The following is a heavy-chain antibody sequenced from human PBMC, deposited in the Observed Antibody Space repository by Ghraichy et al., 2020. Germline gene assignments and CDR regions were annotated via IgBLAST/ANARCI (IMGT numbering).Heavy chain of an antibody. V-gene: IGHV4-34*01. CDR2: INYVGST. Sequence: SETLSLTCAVYGGSIAGYYWSWIRQSPGRGLEWVGEINYVGSTIYNPSLDSRLLISLDMSRNQFSLKLTSVAAADTAVYYCARGRYCGGGACYPRPSNFDFWGRGILFTVSS. CDR3: ARGRYCGGGACYPRPSNFDF. CDR1: GGSIAGYY. J-gene: IGHJ4*02. D-gene: IGHD2-15*01.